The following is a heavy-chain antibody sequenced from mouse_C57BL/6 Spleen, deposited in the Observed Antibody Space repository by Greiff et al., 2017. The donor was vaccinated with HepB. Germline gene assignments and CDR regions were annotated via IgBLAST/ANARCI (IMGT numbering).Heavy chain of an antibody. CDR1: GFTFSSYG. CDR2: ISSGGSYT. V-gene: IGHV5-6*01. Sequence: EVHLVESGGDLVKPGGSLKLSCAASGFTFSSYGMSWVRQTPDKRLECVATISSGGSYTYYPDSVKGRFTISRDNAKNTLYLQMSSLKSEDTAMYYCARHPSSITTVVAKAMDYWGQGTSVTVSS. CDR3: ARHPSSITTVVAKAMDY. J-gene: IGHJ4*01. D-gene: IGHD1-1*01.